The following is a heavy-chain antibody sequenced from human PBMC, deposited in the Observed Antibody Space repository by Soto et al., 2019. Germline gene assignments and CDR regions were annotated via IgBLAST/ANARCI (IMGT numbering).Heavy chain of an antibody. V-gene: IGHV3-33*08. CDR2: ICYDRSNK. Sequence: PGGSLRLSCAASGFTFSSYGMHWVRQAPGKGLEWVAVICYDRSNKYYADSVKGRFTISRDNAKNSLYLQMNSLRAEDTAVYYCARGKGWLPPWTLYYYYGMDVWGQGTTVTVSS. D-gene: IGHD6-19*01. CDR3: ARGKGWLPPWTLYYYYGMDV. CDR1: GFTFSSYG. J-gene: IGHJ6*02.